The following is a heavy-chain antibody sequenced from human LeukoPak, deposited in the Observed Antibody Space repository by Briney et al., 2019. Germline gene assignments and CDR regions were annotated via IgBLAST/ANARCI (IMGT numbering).Heavy chain of an antibody. J-gene: IGHJ6*03. V-gene: IGHV3-72*01. CDR3: ARATYYYDGSGYLYYTDV. CDR1: GFTFSYHY. Sequence: GGSLRRSCAASGFTFSYHYMDWVRQAPGKGLEWVVRTRNKANSYTTEYAASVKGRFTISRDDSKNSLYQQMNSLEAEDTAVYYCARATYYYDGSGYLYYTDVWGKGTTGTVSS. CDR2: TRNKANSYTT. D-gene: IGHD3-22*01.